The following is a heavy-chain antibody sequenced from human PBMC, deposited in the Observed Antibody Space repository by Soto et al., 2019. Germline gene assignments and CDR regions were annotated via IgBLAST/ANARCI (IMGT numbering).Heavy chain of an antibody. CDR2: IYWDDDK. J-gene: IGHJ5*02. Sequence: QITLKESGPTLVKPTQTLTLTCTFSGFSLSTSGVGVGWIRQPPGKALEWLALIYWDDDKRYSPSLKSRLTITKDTSKTQVVLTMTTMDPVDTATYYCAHSGSYCSSTSCQVRFDPWGQGTLVTVSS. D-gene: IGHD2-2*01. CDR1: GFSLSTSGVG. CDR3: AHSGSYCSSTSCQVRFDP. V-gene: IGHV2-5*02.